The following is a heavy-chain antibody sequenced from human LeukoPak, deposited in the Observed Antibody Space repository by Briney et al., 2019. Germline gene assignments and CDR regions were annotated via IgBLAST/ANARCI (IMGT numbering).Heavy chain of an antibody. V-gene: IGHV4-34*01. Sequence: SEILSLTCSIDGGSLSNDYWTWIRQPPGKGLEWIGEINHSGSTNYNPSLKSRVTISGDTSKKQVSLKLRSVTAADTAVYYCARLTIIEYAFDIWGQGKMVNVSS. D-gene: IGHD3-22*01. CDR2: INHSGST. CDR3: ARLTIIEYAFDI. J-gene: IGHJ3*02. CDR1: GGSLSNDY.